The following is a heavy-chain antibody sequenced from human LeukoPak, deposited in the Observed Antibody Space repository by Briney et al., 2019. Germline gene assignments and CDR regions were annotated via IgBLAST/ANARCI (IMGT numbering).Heavy chain of an antibody. CDR2: IYSGGST. J-gene: IGHJ4*02. CDR3: ARGCGYCSSTSPLDY. V-gene: IGHV3-53*01. CDR1: GFTVSNNF. Sequence: GFLRLSCAASGFTVSNNFMNWVRQAPGKGLEWVSLIYSGGSTYYADSVKGRFTISRDNAKNTLYLQMNSLRAEDTAMYYCARGCGYCSSTSPLDYGGQGTLVTVSS. D-gene: IGHD2-2*01.